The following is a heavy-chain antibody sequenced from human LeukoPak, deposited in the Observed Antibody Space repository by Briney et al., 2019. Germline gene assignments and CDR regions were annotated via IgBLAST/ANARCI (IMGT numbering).Heavy chain of an antibody. Sequence: GGSLRLSCAASGFTFINYAMHWVRQAPGKGLEWVAVISYDGSNEYYADSVKGRFTISRDNSKNKLYLQMNSLRTEDTAVYSCARDRQQLVRLAVGIHDYWGQGTLVTVSS. J-gene: IGHJ4*02. CDR2: ISYDGSNE. V-gene: IGHV3-30-3*01. CDR3: ARDRQQLVRLAVGIHDY. CDR1: GFTFINYA. D-gene: IGHD6-13*01.